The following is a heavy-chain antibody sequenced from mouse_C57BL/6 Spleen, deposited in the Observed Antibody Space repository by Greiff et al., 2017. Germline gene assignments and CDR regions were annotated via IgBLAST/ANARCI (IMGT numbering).Heavy chain of an antibody. CDR2: ISGGGGNT. Sequence: EVQRVASGGGLVKPGGSLKLSCAASGFTFSSYTMSWVRQTPEKRLEWVATISGGGGNTYYPDSVKGRFTISRDNAKNTLYLQMSSLRSEDTAWYYCARHEGNWYFDVWGTGTTVTVSS. J-gene: IGHJ1*03. CDR1: GFTFSSYT. CDR3: ARHEGNWYFDV. V-gene: IGHV5-9*01.